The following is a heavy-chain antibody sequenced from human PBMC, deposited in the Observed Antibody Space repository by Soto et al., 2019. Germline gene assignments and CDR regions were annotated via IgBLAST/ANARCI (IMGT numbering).Heavy chain of an antibody. CDR3: ARIRLSTVNFRAYYYDSSGYYYPYYFDE. Sequence: ASVKVSCKASGYTFTSYGMNWVRQAPGRGLEWMGWINPGNGNTKYSQKFQGRVIIERDTSASTAYMELSSLRSEDTAVYYCARIRLSTVNFRAYYYDSSGYYYPYYFDEWGQGTLVTVSS. CDR2: INPGNGNT. D-gene: IGHD3-22*01. J-gene: IGHJ4*02. CDR1: GYTFTSYG. V-gene: IGHV1-3*01.